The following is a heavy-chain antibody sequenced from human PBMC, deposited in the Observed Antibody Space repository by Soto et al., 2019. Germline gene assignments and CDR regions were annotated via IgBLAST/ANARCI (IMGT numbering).Heavy chain of an antibody. CDR3: ARVVVVDAFDI. D-gene: IGHD2-15*01. CDR1: GGSVSSGSYY. CDR2: IYYSGST. V-gene: IGHV4-61*01. J-gene: IGHJ3*02. Sequence: QVQLQESGPGLVKPSETLSLTCTVSGGSVSSGSYYWSWIRQPPGKGLEWIGYIYYSGSTNYNPSLKSRVTISVDTSKNQFSLKLSSVTAADTAVYYCARVVVVDAFDIWGQGTMVTVSS.